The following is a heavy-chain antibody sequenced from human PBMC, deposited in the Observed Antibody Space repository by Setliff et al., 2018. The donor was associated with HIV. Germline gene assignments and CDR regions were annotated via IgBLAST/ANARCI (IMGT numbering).Heavy chain of an antibody. CDR2: IIPIVGRV. Sequence: SVKVSCEASGGTISSYTVSWVRQAPGQGLEWMGGIIPIVGRVNYAQKFEARLTITADTSTNTAYMELSNLGSEDTAIYYCARATTRSYNSVWGQGTLVTVSS. CDR1: GGTISSYT. CDR3: ARATTRSYNSV. D-gene: IGHD6-19*01. J-gene: IGHJ4*02. V-gene: IGHV1-69*10.